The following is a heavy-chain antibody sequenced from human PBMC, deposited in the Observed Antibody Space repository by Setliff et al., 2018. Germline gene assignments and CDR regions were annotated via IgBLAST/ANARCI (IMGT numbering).Heavy chain of an antibody. D-gene: IGHD2-15*01. V-gene: IGHV4-38-2*01. Sequence: SETLSLTCGVSGYSISSGHFWGWIRQPPGKGLEWLGNIFHSGSTYYNPTLNSRVTMSVDTSKNQFSLMLTSVTAADTAVYYCVRVPKIWVKGNYYSYYMDVWGEGTTVTVSS. J-gene: IGHJ6*03. CDR2: IFHSGST. CDR1: GYSISSGHF. CDR3: VRVPKIWVKGNYYSYYMDV.